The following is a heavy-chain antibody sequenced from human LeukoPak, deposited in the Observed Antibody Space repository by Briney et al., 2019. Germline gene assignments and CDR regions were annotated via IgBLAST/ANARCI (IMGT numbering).Heavy chain of an antibody. J-gene: IGHJ4*02. CDR3: ARGLGGDPIDY. V-gene: IGHV1-3*01. D-gene: IGHD3-16*01. CDR2: INAGNGNT. Sequence: GASVKVSCKASGYTFTSYAMHWVRQAPGQRLEWMGWINAGNGNTKYSQKFQGRVTITRDTSASTAYMELSSLRSDDTAVYYCARGLGGDPIDYWGQGTLVTVSS. CDR1: GYTFTSYA.